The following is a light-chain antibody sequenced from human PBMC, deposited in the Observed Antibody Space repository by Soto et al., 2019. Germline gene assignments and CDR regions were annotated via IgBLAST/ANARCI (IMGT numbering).Light chain of an antibody. J-gene: IGLJ2*01. CDR3: SSYTCNSTHL. V-gene: IGLV2-14*01. CDR2: DVS. CDR1: SSDVGGYNY. Sequence: QSALTQPASVSGSPGQSITISCTGTSSDVGGYNYVSWYQQHPDKAPKLMIYDVSNRPSGVSNRYSGSKSGNAASLTISGLQAEDEADYYCSSYTCNSTHLFGGGTQVTVL.